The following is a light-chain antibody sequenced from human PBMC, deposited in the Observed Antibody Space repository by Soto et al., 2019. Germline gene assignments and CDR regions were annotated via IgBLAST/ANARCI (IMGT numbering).Light chain of an antibody. V-gene: IGLV1-40*01. Sequence: QSVLTQPPSVSGAPGQRVTISCTGSTSNIGAGYGVHWYQHLPGTAPKLLMYGNSIRPSGVPDRFSGSKSGTSASLAITGLQADDEADYYCKSYDSSLTCVIFGGGTKLTVL. CDR1: TSNIGAGYG. CDR2: GNS. J-gene: IGLJ2*01. CDR3: KSYDSSLTCVI.